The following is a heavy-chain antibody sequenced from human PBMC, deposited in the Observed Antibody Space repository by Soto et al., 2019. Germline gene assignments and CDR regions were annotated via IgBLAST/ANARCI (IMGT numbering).Heavy chain of an antibody. CDR3: ARRQISPPTRGAASARGAMDV. CDR2: IWNDGNGY. V-gene: IGHV3-33*01. Sequence: QVQLVESGGGVVQPGRSLRLSCAASGFTFNNYGMHWVRQAPGKGLEWVAVIWNDGNGYSYANSVKGRFTISRDNSKNTLYLQMSSLRAEDTAVYYCARRQISPPTRGAASARGAMDVWGLGTTVTVSS. D-gene: IGHD6-13*01. J-gene: IGHJ6*02. CDR1: GFTFNNYG.